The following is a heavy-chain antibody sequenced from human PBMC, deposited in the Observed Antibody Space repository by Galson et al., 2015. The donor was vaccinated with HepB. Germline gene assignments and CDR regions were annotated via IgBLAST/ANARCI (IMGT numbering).Heavy chain of an antibody. CDR1: GYSFTSYW. CDR2: IYPGDSDT. Sequence: QSGAEVKKPGESLKISCKGSGYSFTSYWIGWVRQMPGKGLEWMGIIYPGDSDTRYSPSFQGQVTISADKSISTAYLQWSSLKASDTAMYYCARRASGQWLVLRSWYFDYWGQGTLVTVSS. J-gene: IGHJ4*02. V-gene: IGHV5-51*01. D-gene: IGHD6-19*01. CDR3: ARRASGQWLVLRSWYFDY.